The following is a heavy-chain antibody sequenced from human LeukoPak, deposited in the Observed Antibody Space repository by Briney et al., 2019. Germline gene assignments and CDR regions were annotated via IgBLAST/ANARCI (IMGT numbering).Heavy chain of an antibody. J-gene: IGHJ4*02. D-gene: IGHD2-21*01. CDR1: GGSISSYY. CDR3: ARLLFVGALDY. CDR2: IYYSGST. Sequence: KPSETLSLTCTVSGGSISSYYWSWIRQPPGKGLEWIGYIYYSGSTNYNPSLKSRVTISVDTSKNQFSLKLSSVTAADTAVYYCARLLFVGALDYWGQGTLVTVSS. V-gene: IGHV4-59*08.